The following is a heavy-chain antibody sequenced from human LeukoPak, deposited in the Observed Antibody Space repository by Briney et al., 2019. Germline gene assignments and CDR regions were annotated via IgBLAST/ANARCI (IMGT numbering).Heavy chain of an antibody. CDR1: GGSISSYY. V-gene: IGHV4-59*01. Sequence: PSETLSLTCTVSGGSISSYYWSWLRQPPGKGLEWIGYIYYSGSTNYNPSLKSRVTISVDTSKNQFSLKLSSVTAADTAVYYCARSVDIVATIWGNWGQGTLVTVSS. D-gene: IGHD5-12*01. CDR2: IYYSGST. CDR3: ARSVDIVATIWGN. J-gene: IGHJ4*02.